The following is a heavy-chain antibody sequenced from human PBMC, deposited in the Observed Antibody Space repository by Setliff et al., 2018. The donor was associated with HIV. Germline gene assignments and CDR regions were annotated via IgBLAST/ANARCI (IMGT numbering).Heavy chain of an antibody. CDR1: GFTFSNAW. CDR3: STRLRWSPEKIDY. V-gene: IGHV3-15*01. D-gene: IGHD6-13*01. Sequence: GGSLRLSCAASGFTFSNAWMNWVRQAPGKGLEWVGRIKSIGDGETTDYAAPVKGRFTISRDDSKDTLYLQLNNLETEDTAFYYCSTRLRWSPEKIDYWGQGTLVTVSS. J-gene: IGHJ4*02. CDR2: IKSIGDGETT.